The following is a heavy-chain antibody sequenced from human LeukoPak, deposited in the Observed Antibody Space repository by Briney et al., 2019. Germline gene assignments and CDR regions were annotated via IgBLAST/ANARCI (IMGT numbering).Heavy chain of an antibody. V-gene: IGHV3-33*01. D-gene: IGHD3-22*01. CDR1: GFTFTNFG. CDR2: IWYDGSKK. J-gene: IGHJ4*02. CDR3: ARDYYDRSGYFYFDS. Sequence: GGSLRLSCAASGFTFTNFGLHWVRQAPGKGLEWVAVIWYDGSKKYYADSVKGRFTISRDNSKNTLYLQMNSLRADDTSVYCCARDYYDRSGYFYFDSWGQGTLVTVSS.